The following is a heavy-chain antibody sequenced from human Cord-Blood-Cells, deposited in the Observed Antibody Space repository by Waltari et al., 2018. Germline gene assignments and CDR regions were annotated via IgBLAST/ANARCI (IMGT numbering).Heavy chain of an antibody. CDR1: GFTVSSNY. J-gene: IGHJ5*02. Sequence: EVQLVESGGGLIQPGGSLRLSCAASGFTVSSNYMSWVRQAPGKGVEGVSVFYSGGSTYYADSVKGRFTISRDNSKNTLYLQMNSLRAEDTAVYYCASVGGWYNNWFDPWGQGTLVTVSS. CDR2: FYSGGST. V-gene: IGHV3-53*01. CDR3: ASVGGWYNNWFDP. D-gene: IGHD6-19*01.